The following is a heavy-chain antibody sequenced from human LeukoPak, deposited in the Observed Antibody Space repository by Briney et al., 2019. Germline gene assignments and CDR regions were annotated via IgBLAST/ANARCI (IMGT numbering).Heavy chain of an antibody. D-gene: IGHD3-22*01. Sequence: SETLSLTCTVSGGSISSYYWSWIRQPPGKGLEWIGYIHDRGDTNYNLSLKSRVTISVDTSKNQFSLKLSSVTAADTAVYYCARDRSNYYDSSGYQGAFDIWGQGTMVTVSS. CDR2: IHDRGDT. CDR1: GGSISSYY. CDR3: ARDRSNYYDSSGYQGAFDI. V-gene: IGHV4-59*01. J-gene: IGHJ3*02.